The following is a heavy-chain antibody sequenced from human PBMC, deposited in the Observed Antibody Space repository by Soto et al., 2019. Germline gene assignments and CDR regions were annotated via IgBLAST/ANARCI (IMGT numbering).Heavy chain of an antibody. V-gene: IGHV1-18*04. CDR2: ISTDNGGT. CDR1: GYTFTSFG. Sequence: ASVKVSCKASGYTFTSFGISWVRQAPGQGLEWMGWISTDNGGTNYAQNFQGRVSMTTDTSTTTAYMELKSLRSDDTAVYYCARVGIALTDLDYWGQGTLVTVSS. J-gene: IGHJ4*02. CDR3: ARVGIALTDLDY. D-gene: IGHD6-13*01.